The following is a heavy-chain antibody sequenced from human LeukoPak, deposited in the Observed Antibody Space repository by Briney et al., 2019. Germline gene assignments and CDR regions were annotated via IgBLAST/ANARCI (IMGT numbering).Heavy chain of an antibody. CDR3: ATYQYSSSWTNFDY. J-gene: IGHJ4*02. CDR1: GFTFSSYA. Sequence: GGSLRLSCAASGFTFSSYAMSWVRQAPGKGLEWVSAISGSGGSTYYADSVKGRFTISRDNSKNTLYLQMNSLRAEDTAVYYCATYQYSSSWTNFDYWGQGTLVTVSS. D-gene: IGHD6-13*01. V-gene: IGHV3-23*01. CDR2: ISGSGGST.